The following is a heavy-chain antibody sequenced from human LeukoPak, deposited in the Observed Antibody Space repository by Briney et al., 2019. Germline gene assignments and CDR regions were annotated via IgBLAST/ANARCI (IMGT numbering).Heavy chain of an antibody. D-gene: IGHD4-17*01. CDR3: ARDRGYGDPY. V-gene: IGHV4-59*12. J-gene: IGHJ4*02. CDR1: GGSISSYY. CDR2: IYYSGST. Sequence: SETLSLTCTVSGGSISSYYWSWIRQPPGKGLEWIGYIYYSGSTNYNPSLKSRVTISVDKSKNQFSLKLSSVTAADTAVYYCARDRGYGDPYWGQGTLVTVSS.